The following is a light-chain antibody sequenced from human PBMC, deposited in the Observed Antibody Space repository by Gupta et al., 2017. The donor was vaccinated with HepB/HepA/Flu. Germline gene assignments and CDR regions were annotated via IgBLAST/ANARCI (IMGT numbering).Light chain of an antibody. J-gene: IGKJ2*04. CDR2: AAS. Sequence: TQSPATLSVSSGERATLFCRASQSVNSNLAWYQQKPGQAPRLLIYAASTRATGVPARFSGSGSGKEFTLSINSRQSEDFAVYYCQQYNNWPPCSFGQGTKLEIK. CDR3: QQYNNWPPCS. V-gene: IGKV3-15*01. CDR1: QSVNSN.